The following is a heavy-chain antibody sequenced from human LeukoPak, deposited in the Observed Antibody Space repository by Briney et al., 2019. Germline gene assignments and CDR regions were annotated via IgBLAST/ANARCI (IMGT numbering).Heavy chain of an antibody. CDR1: GGTFSSYA. J-gene: IGHJ5*02. Sequence: SVKVSCKASGGTFSSYATSWVRQAPGQGLEWMGGIIPIFGTANYAQKFQGRVTITADESTSTAYMELSSLRSEDTAVYYCARWGMGVATIQRPPHGWFDPWGQGTLVTVSS. V-gene: IGHV1-69*13. D-gene: IGHD5-12*01. CDR2: IIPIFGTA. CDR3: ARWGMGVATIQRPPHGWFDP.